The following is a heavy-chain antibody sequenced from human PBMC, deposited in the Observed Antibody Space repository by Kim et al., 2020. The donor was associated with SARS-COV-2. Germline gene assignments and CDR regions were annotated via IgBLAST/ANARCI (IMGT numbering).Heavy chain of an antibody. CDR3: ARDSYGMDV. CDR2: ISYDGSNK. V-gene: IGHV3-30*04. Sequence: GGSLRLSCAASGFTFSSYAMHGVRQAPGKGLEWVAVISYDGSNKYYADSVKGRFTISRDNSKNTLYLQMNSLRAEDTAVYYCARDSYGMDVWGQGTTVTVSS. CDR1: GFTFSSYA. J-gene: IGHJ6*02.